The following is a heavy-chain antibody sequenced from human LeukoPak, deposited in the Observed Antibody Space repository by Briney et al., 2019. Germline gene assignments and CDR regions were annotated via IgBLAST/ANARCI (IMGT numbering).Heavy chain of an antibody. Sequence: SETLSLTCTVSGGSISSYYWSWIRQPAGKGLEWIGRIYTSGSTDYNPSLKSRVTISVDKSKNQFSLKLSSVTAADTAVYYCARDRGRVAGSFDYWGQGTLVTVSS. D-gene: IGHD6-19*01. CDR2: IYTSGST. CDR1: GGSISSYY. CDR3: ARDRGRVAGSFDY. V-gene: IGHV4-4*07. J-gene: IGHJ4*02.